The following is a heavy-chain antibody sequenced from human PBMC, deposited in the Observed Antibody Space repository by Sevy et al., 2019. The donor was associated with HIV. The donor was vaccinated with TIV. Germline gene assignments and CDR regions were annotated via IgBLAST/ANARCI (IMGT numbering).Heavy chain of an antibody. CDR1: GFTFSGSE. V-gene: IGHV3-73*01. J-gene: IGHJ5*02. CDR2: IRSRANGYAT. Sequence: GGSLRLSCAASGFTFSGSETHWVRQASGKGLEWVGRIRSRANGYATTYAASVKGRFTISRDDSKNTAYLQMNSLKIEYTAVDYCTKDPGSLAWGPSGWFDPWGQGTLVTVSS. D-gene: IGHD3-16*01. CDR3: TKDPGSLAWGPSGWFDP.